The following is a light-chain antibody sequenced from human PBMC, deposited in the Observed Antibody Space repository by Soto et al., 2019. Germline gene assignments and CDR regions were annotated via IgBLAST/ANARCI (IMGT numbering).Light chain of an antibody. J-gene: IGKJ2*01. CDR1: QSVLSSSNNKNC. Sequence: DIVMTQSPDSLAVSLGERATINCKSSQSVLSSSNNKNCLAWYQQKSGQPPKLLIYWASTRESGVPDRFSGSGSGTEFTLTISSLQPEDFASFYCQQSFSTPPTFGQGTKLAIK. CDR3: QQSFSTPPT. CDR2: WAS. V-gene: IGKV4-1*01.